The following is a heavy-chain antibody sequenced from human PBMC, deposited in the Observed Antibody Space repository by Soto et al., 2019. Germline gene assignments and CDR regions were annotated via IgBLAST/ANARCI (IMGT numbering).Heavy chain of an antibody. CDR1: GFTVSNNY. Sequence: EVQLVESGGGLVQPGGSLRLSCAASGFTVSNNYMCWVRQAPGKGLEWVSLIYSGGVTHYADSVRGRFTISRDNSRNTLYLQMNSLRADDTAVYYCAKRGTPVTTSLWYWGQGTLVTVSS. CDR2: IYSGGVT. J-gene: IGHJ4*02. CDR3: AKRGTPVTTSLWY. D-gene: IGHD4-17*01. V-gene: IGHV3-66*01.